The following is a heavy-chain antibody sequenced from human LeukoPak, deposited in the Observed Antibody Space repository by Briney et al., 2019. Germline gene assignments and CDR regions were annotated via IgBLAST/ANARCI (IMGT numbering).Heavy chain of an antibody. J-gene: IGHJ6*02. CDR2: IDYSGGT. CDR3: ARDTKGTHYNAAVGMDV. Sequence: SETLSLTCTVSGGSISSGGYYWSWIRQHPGKGLEWSGYIDYSGGTYYNPSLNSLVTISVDTSKKQFSLKLSSVTAADTAVYYCARDTKGTHYNAAVGMDVWGQGTTVTVSS. D-gene: IGHD1-1*01. V-gene: IGHV4-31*01. CDR1: GGSISSGGYY.